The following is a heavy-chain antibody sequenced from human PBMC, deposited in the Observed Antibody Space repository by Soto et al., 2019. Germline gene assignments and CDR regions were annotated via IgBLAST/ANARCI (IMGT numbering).Heavy chain of an antibody. CDR2: IWYDGSNK. D-gene: IGHD2-2*01. Sequence: QVQLVESGGGVVQPGRSLRLSCAASGFTFSSYGMHWVRQAPGKVLEWVAVIWYDGSNKYYADSVKGRFTISRDNSKNSLFLVMNSLRDDDTALSYCTRTHCISTMCCRRYYYYFGMDVWGQGTTVTVTS. CDR1: GFTFSSYG. J-gene: IGHJ6*02. CDR3: TRTHCISTMCCRRYYYYFGMDV. V-gene: IGHV3-33*01.